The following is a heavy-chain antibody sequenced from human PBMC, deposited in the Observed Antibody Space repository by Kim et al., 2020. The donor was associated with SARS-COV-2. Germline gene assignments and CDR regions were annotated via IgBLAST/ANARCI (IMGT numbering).Heavy chain of an antibody. CDR1: GDSINSHF. D-gene: IGHD1-26*01. CDR2: ISYSGPT. Sequence: ETLSLTCTVSGDSINSHFWNWIRQPPGMGLEWIGYISYSGPTNYNPSLKSRVTISLDTSKSQFSLKLTSVTAADTAVYYCARGVGARGSNSDYWGLGTLVTVSS. V-gene: IGHV4-59*11. J-gene: IGHJ4*02. CDR3: ARGVGARGSNSDY.